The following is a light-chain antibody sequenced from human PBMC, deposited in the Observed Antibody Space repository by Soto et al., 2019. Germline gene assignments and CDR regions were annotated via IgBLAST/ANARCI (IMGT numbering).Light chain of an antibody. V-gene: IGKV2-30*01. Sequence: DVVMTQSPLSLPVTLGQPASISCRSTQSLVYSDGNTYLNWFHQRPGQSPRRLIYKISRRDSGVPDRFSVSGSGADFTLKISRVVAEDVGFYYCVQGTHWPRTFGQGTKLEIK. CDR2: KIS. CDR1: QSLVYSDGNTY. CDR3: VQGTHWPRT. J-gene: IGKJ1*01.